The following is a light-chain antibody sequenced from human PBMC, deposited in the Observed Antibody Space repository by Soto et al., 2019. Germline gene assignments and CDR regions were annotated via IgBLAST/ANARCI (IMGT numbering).Light chain of an antibody. Sequence: EIVMTQSPATLSVSPGERATLSCRASQSVRGNLAWYQQKPGQSPRLLIYGASSRATGIPARFSGTGSETDFTLTISGLQSEDSAIYFCQQYNNWPFSFGQGTRLEIK. CDR3: QQYNNWPFS. CDR1: QSVRGN. V-gene: IGKV3-15*01. J-gene: IGKJ5*01. CDR2: GAS.